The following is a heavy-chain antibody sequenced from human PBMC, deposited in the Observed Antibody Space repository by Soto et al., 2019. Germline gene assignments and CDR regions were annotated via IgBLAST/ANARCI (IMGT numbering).Heavy chain of an antibody. J-gene: IGHJ4*02. Sequence: QVQLVQSGAEVKKPGSSVKVSCKASGGTFSSYTISWVRQAPGQGLEWMGRIIPILGIANYAQKVQGRVTITADKSTSTAYMELSSLRSEDTAVYYCARTDYDSYGYGGGYWGQGTLVTVSS. CDR2: IIPILGIA. CDR1: GGTFSSYT. CDR3: ARTDYDSYGYGGGY. D-gene: IGHD5-18*01. V-gene: IGHV1-69*02.